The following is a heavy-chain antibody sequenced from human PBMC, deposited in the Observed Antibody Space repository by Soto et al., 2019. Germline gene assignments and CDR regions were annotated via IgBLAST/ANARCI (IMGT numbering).Heavy chain of an antibody. D-gene: IGHD3-3*01. Sequence: ASVKVSCKASGYTFTSYYMHWVRQAPGQGLEWMGIINPSGGSTSYAQKFQGRVTMTRDTSTSTVYMELSSLRSEDTAVYYCARASDPIFGPTQETNYGMDVWGQGTTVTVSS. V-gene: IGHV1-46*01. J-gene: IGHJ6*02. CDR2: INPSGGST. CDR1: GYTFTSYY. CDR3: ARASDPIFGPTQETNYGMDV.